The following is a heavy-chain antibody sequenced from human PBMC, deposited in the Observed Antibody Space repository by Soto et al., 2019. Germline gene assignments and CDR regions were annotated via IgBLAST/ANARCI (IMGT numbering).Heavy chain of an antibody. V-gene: IGHV1-2*06. J-gene: IGHJ6*02. CDR1: GYTFTGYY. CDR3: AGALPYGGFYYYYGMDV. CDR2: INPNSGGT. D-gene: IGHD4-17*01. Sequence: ASVKVSCKASGYTFTGYYMHWVRQAPGQGLEWMGRINPNSGGTNYAQKFQGRVTMTRDTSISTAYMELSRLRSDDTAVYYCAGALPYGGFYYYYGMDVWGQGTTVTVSS.